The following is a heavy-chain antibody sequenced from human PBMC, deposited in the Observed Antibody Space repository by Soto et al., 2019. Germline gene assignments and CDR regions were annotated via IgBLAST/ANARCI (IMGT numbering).Heavy chain of an antibody. Sequence: SETLSLTCAVSSGSISSSNWWSWGRQPPGKGLEWIGEIYHSGSTNYNPSLKSRVTISVDKSKNQFSLKLSSVTAADTAVYYCAWSSIAARLTYFYYWGQGTLVTVSS. J-gene: IGHJ4*02. CDR3: AWSSIAARLTYFYY. CDR1: SGSISSSNW. CDR2: IYHSGST. V-gene: IGHV4-4*02. D-gene: IGHD6-6*01.